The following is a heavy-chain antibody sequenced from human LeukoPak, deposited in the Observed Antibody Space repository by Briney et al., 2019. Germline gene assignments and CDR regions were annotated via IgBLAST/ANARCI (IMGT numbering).Heavy chain of an antibody. CDR3: ARDLGGWYDYYFDY. CDR1: GFTFSSYA. D-gene: IGHD6-19*01. CDR2: ISGSGGST. V-gene: IGHV3-23*01. Sequence: GGSLRLSCAASGFTFSSYAMSWVRQAPGKGLEWVSAISGSGGSTYYADSVKGRFTISRDNSKNTLYLQMNSLRAEDTAVYYCARDLGGWYDYYFDYWGQGTLVTVSS. J-gene: IGHJ4*02.